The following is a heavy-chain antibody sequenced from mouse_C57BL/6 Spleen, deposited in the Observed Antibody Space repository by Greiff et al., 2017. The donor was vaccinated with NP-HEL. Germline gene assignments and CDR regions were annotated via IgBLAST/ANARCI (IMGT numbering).Heavy chain of an antibody. J-gene: IGHJ1*03. CDR1: GYTFTSYW. Sequence: QVQLQQPGAELVKPGASVKMSCKASGYTFTSYWITWVKQRPGQGLEWIGDIYPGSGSTNYNEKFKSKATLTVDTSSSTAYMQLSSLTSEDSAVYYCARWDTTVVAHWYFEVWGTGTTVTVSS. V-gene: IGHV1-55*01. CDR3: ARWDTTVVAHWYFEV. CDR2: IYPGSGST. D-gene: IGHD1-1*01.